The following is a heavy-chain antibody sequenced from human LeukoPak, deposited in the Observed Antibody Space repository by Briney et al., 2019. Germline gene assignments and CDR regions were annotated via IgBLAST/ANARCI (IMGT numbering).Heavy chain of an antibody. CDR3: ATIPRGGAPFPILYFQH. V-gene: IGHV1-24*01. Sequence: ASVKVSCKVSGYTLTELSMHWVRQAPGKGLERMGGFDPEDGETIYAQKFQGRVTMIEDTSTDTAYMELSSLRSEDTAVYYCATIPRGGAPFPILYFQHWGQGTLVTVSS. CDR2: FDPEDGET. D-gene: IGHD1-26*01. CDR1: GYTLTELS. J-gene: IGHJ1*01.